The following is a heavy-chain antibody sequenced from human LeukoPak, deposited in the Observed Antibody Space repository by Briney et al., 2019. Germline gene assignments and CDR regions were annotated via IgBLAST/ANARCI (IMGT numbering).Heavy chain of an antibody. J-gene: IGHJ4*02. V-gene: IGHV4-59*01. CDR3: ARYRATSYYYDSSGYPYFDY. CDR1: GGSISSYY. CDR2: IYYSGST. D-gene: IGHD3-22*01. Sequence: SETLSLTCTVSGGSISSYYWSWIRQPPGKGLEWIGYIYYSGSTNYNPSLKSRVTISVDTSKNQFSLKLSSVTAADTAVYYCARYRATSYYYDSSGYPYFDYWGQGTLVTVSS.